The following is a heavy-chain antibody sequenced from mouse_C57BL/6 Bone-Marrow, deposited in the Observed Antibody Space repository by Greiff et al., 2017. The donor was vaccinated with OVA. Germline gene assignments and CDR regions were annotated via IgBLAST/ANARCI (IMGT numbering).Heavy chain of an antibody. D-gene: IGHD1-1*01. CDR3: ARWGYGSSGDY. Sequence: EVKVVESGPELVKPGASVKISCKASGYSFTGYNMNWVKQSNGKSLEWIGVINPNYGTTSYNQKFKGKATLTVDQSSSTAYMQLNSLTSEDSAVYYCARWGYGSSGDYWGQGTTLTVSS. CDR2: INPNYGTT. V-gene: IGHV1-39*01. J-gene: IGHJ2*01. CDR1: GYSFTGYN.